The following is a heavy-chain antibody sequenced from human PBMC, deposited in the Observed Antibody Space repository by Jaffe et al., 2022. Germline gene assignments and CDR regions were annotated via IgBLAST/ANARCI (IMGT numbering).Heavy chain of an antibody. CDR3: ARGLHPDYYDSSVNY. V-gene: IGHV1-69*02. Sequence: QVQLVQSGAEVKKPGSSVKVSCKASGGTFSSYTISWVRQAPGQGLEWMGRIIPILGIANYAQKFQGRVTITADKSTSTAYMELSSLRSEDTAVYYCARGLHPDYYDSSVNYWGQGTLVTVSS. CDR1: GGTFSSYT. CDR2: IIPILGIA. D-gene: IGHD3-22*01. J-gene: IGHJ4*02.